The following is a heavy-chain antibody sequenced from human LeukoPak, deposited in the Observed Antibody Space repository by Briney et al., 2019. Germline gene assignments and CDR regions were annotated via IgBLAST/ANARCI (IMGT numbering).Heavy chain of an antibody. D-gene: IGHD1-14*01. CDR2: IYYSGSI. Sequence: PSQTLSLTCTVSGGSISSGGYSWSWIRQHPGKGLEWIGHIYYSGSIYYNPSLKSRVTISVDTSKNQFSLKLSSVTAADTAVYYCARGTVPGNQGYSPPYGMDVWGQGTTVTVSS. J-gene: IGHJ6*02. CDR1: GGSISSGGYS. V-gene: IGHV4-31*03. CDR3: ARGTVPGNQGYSPPYGMDV.